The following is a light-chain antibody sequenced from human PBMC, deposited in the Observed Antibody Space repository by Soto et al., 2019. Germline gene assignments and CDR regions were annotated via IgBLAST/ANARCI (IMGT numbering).Light chain of an antibody. Sequence: EIVLTQSPGTLSLSPGERATLSFRASQSVSSSYLAWYQQKPGRAPRLLIYNASSRATGIPDRFSGSGSGTDFTLTISRLEPEDFAVYYCQQYGNSRGTFGQGTKVDIK. V-gene: IGKV3-20*01. CDR2: NAS. J-gene: IGKJ1*01. CDR1: QSVSSSY. CDR3: QQYGNSRGT.